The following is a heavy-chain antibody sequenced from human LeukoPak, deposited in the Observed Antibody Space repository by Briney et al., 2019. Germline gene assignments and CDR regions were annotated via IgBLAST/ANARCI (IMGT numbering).Heavy chain of an antibody. J-gene: IGHJ4*02. CDR1: GYSFTDYA. CDR2: INAANGST. CDR3: AGTYYYDSSGYFPAFDY. V-gene: IGHV1-3*01. Sequence: ASVKVSCKASGYSFTDYAMHWVRQAPGQRLEWMGWINAANGSTKYSQKFQGRVTITRDTSASRAYMELSSLRSEDTAVYYCAGTYYYDSSGYFPAFDYWGQGTLVTVGS. D-gene: IGHD3-22*01.